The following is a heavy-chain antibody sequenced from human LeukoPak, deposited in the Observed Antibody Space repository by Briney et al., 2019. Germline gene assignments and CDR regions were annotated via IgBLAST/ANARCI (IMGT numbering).Heavy chain of an antibody. V-gene: IGHV3-21*01. D-gene: IGHD6-13*01. J-gene: IGHJ5*02. CDR1: GFTFSSYS. Sequence: GGSLRLSCAASGFTFSSYSMNWVRQAPGKGLEWVSSISSSSSYIYYADSVKGRFTISRDNAKSSLYLQMNSLRAEDTAVYYCARDQRRFSSSWYYHWGQGTLVTVSS. CDR2: ISSSSSYI. CDR3: ARDQRRFSSSWYYH.